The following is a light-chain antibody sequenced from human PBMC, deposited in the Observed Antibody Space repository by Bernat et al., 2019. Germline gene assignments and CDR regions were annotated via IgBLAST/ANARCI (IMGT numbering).Light chain of an antibody. CDR2: GAF. Sequence: EIVLTQSPGTLSLSPGERATLYCRASQSINYNHLAWSQQKPGQAPRLLIYGAFYRATGIPDRFSGSGAGTDFTLTISRLEPEDFAVYYCQQYDDSHLTFGGGTKVEIK. J-gene: IGKJ4*02. CDR3: QQYDDSHLT. CDR1: QSINYNH. V-gene: IGKV3-20*01.